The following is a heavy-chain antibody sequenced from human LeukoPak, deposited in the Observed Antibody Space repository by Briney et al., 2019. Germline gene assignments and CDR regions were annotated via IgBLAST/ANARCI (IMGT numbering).Heavy chain of an antibody. D-gene: IGHD4-17*01. CDR3: ARAPGLRKGDWFDP. V-gene: IGHV4-61*02. Sequence: PSETLSLTCIVSGGSISSGSYYWSWIRQPAGKGLEWIGRIYTSGSTNYNPSLKSRVTISVDTSKNQFSLKLSSVTAADTAVYYCARAPGLRKGDWFDPWGQGTLVTVSS. J-gene: IGHJ5*02. CDR2: IYTSGST. CDR1: GGSISSGSYY.